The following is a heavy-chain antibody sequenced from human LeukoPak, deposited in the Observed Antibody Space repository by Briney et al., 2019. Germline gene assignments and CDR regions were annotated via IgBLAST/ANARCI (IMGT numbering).Heavy chain of an antibody. V-gene: IGHV3-30*03. J-gene: IGHJ2*01. CDR1: GFTFSSYG. CDR2: ISYHGSNK. CDR3: ARDTGWYFDL. Sequence: GGSLRLSCAASGFTFSSYGMYWVRQAPGKGLEWVAVISYHGSNKYYADSVKGRFTISRDNSKNTLYLQMNSLRAEDTAVYYCARDTGWYFDLWGRGTLVTVSS. D-gene: IGHD5-18*01.